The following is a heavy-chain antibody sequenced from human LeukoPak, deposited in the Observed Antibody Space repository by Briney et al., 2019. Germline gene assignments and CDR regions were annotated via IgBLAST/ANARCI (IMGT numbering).Heavy chain of an antibody. D-gene: IGHD3-3*01. Sequence: PSETLSLTCTVFGGSISSYYWSWIRQPAGKGLEWIGRIYTSGSTNHNPSLKSRVTMSVDTSKNQFSLKLSSVTAADTAVYYCASEDVLLRVYDYWGQGTLVTVSS. J-gene: IGHJ4*02. V-gene: IGHV4-4*07. CDR1: GGSISSYY. CDR3: ASEDVLLRVYDY. CDR2: IYTSGST.